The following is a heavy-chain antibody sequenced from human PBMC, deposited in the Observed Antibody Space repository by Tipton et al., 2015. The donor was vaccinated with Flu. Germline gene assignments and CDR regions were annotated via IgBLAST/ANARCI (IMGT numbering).Heavy chain of an antibody. CDR2: ISWNSGSI. V-gene: IGHV3-9*01. CDR3: AKEENDILTGYYYYGMDV. CDR1: GFTFDDYA. D-gene: IGHD3-9*01. J-gene: IGHJ6*02. Sequence: QLVRSGGGLVQPGRSLRLSCAASGFTFDDYAMHWVRQAPGKGLEWVSGISWNSGSIGYADSVKGRFTISRDNAKNSLYLQMNSLRAEDTALYYCAKEENDILTGYYYYGMDVWGQGTTVTVSS.